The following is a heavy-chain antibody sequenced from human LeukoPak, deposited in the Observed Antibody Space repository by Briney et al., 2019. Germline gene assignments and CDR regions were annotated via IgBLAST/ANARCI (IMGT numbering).Heavy chain of an antibody. CDR2: MYSDGST. CDR1: GFRFSSNF. Sequence: GGSLRLSCAASGFRFSSNFMSWGRQAPEKELEWVSVMYSDGSTYYPDSVKGRFTISRDNSKNTVYLQMNSLRVEDTAIYYCVRSGSGLFDRWGQGTLVTVSS. J-gene: IGHJ5*02. V-gene: IGHV3-53*01. CDR3: VRSGSGLFDR. D-gene: IGHD6-19*01.